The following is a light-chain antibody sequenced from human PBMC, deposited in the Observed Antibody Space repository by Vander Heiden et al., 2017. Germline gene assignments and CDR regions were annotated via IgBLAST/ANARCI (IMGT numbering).Light chain of an antibody. CDR3: ATGDDSLNAEV. Sequence: QSVLPQPPSPSGAPGQTATISCSGGTSNIKYNSIYWHQQLPGTAPKFLIYETDQRPSGVPDRFSGSKSGTSASLAISGLRSEDEALYYCATGDDSLNAEVFGGGTTLTVL. CDR2: ETD. V-gene: IGLV1-47*01. J-gene: IGLJ2*01. CDR1: TSNIKYNS.